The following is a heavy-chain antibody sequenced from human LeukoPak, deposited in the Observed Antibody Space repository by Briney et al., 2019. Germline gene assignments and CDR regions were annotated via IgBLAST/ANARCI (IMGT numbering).Heavy chain of an antibody. J-gene: IGHJ4*02. CDR3: ARGGEYYYDSSGYYLADY. CDR2: MNPNSGNT. Sequence: GASVKVSCKASGYTLTSYDINWVRQATGQGLEWMGWMNPNSGNTGYAQKFQGRVTMTRNTSISTAYMELSSLRSEDTAVYYCARGGEYYYDSSGYYLADYWGQGTLVTVSS. CDR1: GYTLTSYD. D-gene: IGHD3-22*01. V-gene: IGHV1-8*01.